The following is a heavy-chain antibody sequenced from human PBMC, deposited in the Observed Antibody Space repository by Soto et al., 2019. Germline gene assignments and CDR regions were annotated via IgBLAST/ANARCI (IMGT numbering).Heavy chain of an antibody. D-gene: IGHD2-15*01. CDR1: GGTISTNV. V-gene: IGHV1-69*06. Sequence: QVQLMQSGAEVQKPGSSVKVSCKASGGTISTNVISWVRQAPGQGLEWMGEIMPIFAAPNNAQKFQGRLTITADTATTTVNMELSSLTSEDTAVYFCATGARYCSGGSCYPDDWGQGTLVIVSS. CDR3: ATGARYCSGGSCYPDD. J-gene: IGHJ4*02. CDR2: IMPIFAAP.